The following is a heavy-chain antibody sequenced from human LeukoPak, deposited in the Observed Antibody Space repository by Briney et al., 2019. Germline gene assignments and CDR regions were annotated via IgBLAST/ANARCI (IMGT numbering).Heavy chain of an antibody. CDR1: GGSFSGYY. V-gene: IGHV4-34*01. J-gene: IGHJ4*02. CDR2: INHSGST. Sequence: SETLSLTCAVYGGSFSGYYWSWIRQPPGKGLEWIGEINHSGSTNYNPSLKSRVTISVDTSKNQFSLKLSSVTAADTAVYYCARGVGTMVTTLASSLCNDYWGQGTLVTVSS. D-gene: IGHD4-23*01. CDR3: ARGVGTMVTTLASSLCNDY.